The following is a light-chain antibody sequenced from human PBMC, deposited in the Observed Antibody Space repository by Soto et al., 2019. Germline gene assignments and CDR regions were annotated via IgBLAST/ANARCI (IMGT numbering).Light chain of an antibody. J-gene: IGKJ1*01. CDR1: QSVSSN. V-gene: IGKV3-15*01. CDR2: GAS. CDR3: QQYNNWPPNWT. Sequence: IGITQSPSTLSVSQGERATLSCRASQSVSSNVAWYQQKPGQAPRLLIYGASTRATGIPARFSGSGSGTEFTLTISSLQSEDFAVYYCQQYNNWPPNWTFCQ.